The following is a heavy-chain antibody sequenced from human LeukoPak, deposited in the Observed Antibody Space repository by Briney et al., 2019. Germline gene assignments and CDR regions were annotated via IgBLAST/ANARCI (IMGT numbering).Heavy chain of an antibody. D-gene: IGHD6-13*01. J-gene: IGHJ6*03. CDR3: AREIRSGGQYSSSWYNHYYYYYYMDV. Sequence: GGSLRLSCAASGFTFSRYWMSWVRQAPGKGLEWVANIKQDGTEKYYADSVKGRFTISRDNAKNSLYLQMNSLRAEDTAVYYCAREIRSGGQYSSSWYNHYYYYYYMDVWGKGTTVTISS. CDR1: GFTFSRYW. V-gene: IGHV3-7*01. CDR2: IKQDGTEK.